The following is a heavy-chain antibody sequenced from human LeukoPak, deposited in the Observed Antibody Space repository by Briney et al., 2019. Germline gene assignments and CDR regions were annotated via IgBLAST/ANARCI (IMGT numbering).Heavy chain of an antibody. Sequence: SETLSLTCTVSGGSISSSSYYWGWIRQPPGKGLEWIGSIYYSGSTYYNPSLKSRVTISLDTSKNQLSLKLRSVIAGDTAVYYCARHYTYGYWYFDLWGRGALVTVSS. J-gene: IGHJ2*01. V-gene: IGHV4-39*01. CDR3: ARHYTYGYWYFDL. CDR1: GGSISSSSYY. D-gene: IGHD3-10*01. CDR2: IYYSGST.